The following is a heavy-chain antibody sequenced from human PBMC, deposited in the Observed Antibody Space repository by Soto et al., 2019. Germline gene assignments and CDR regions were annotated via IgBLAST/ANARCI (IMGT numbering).Heavy chain of an antibody. V-gene: IGHV4-34*01. CDR1: GGSFSGYF. J-gene: IGHJ4*02. Sequence: SETLSLTCAVYGGSFSGYFWSWIRQPPGKGLEWIGEINHSGSTNYNRSLKSRVTISVDTSKNQFSLKLSSVTAADAAVFYCAGIEYSSSSSTPPIDYWGQGTLVTVSS. CDR3: AGIEYSSSSSTPPIDY. CDR2: INHSGST. D-gene: IGHD6-6*01.